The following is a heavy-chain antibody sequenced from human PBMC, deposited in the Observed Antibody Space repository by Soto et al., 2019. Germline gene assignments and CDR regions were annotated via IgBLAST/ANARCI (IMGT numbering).Heavy chain of an antibody. CDR2: IYYSGST. CDR1: GGSVSSGSYY. V-gene: IGHV4-61*01. CDR3: ARRGGRFLEWLDNWFDP. J-gene: IGHJ5*02. Sequence: SETLSLTCTVSGGSVSSGSYYWSWIRQPPGKGLEWIGYIYYSGSTNYNPSLKSRVTISVDTSKNQFSLKLSSVTAADTAVYYCARRGGRFLEWLDNWFDPWGQGTLVTASS. D-gene: IGHD3-3*01.